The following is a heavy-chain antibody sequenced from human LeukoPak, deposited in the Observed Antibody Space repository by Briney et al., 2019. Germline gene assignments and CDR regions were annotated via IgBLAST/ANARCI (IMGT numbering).Heavy chain of an antibody. D-gene: IGHD3-9*01. Sequence: GASVKVSCKASGYTFTSYYMHWVRQAPGQGLEWMGIINPSGGSTSYAQKFQGRVTMTRDTSTSTVYMELSSLRSEDTAVYYCAGAYNERYDILTGYYDAFDYWGQGTLVTVSS. V-gene: IGHV1-46*01. CDR3: AGAYNERYDILTGYYDAFDY. CDR2: INPSGGST. CDR1: GYTFTSYY. J-gene: IGHJ4*02.